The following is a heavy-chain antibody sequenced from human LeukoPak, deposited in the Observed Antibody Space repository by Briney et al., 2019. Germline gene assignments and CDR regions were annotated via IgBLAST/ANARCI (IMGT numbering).Heavy chain of an antibody. CDR2: INHSGST. V-gene: IGHV4-30-2*01. Sequence: PSQTLSLTCTVSGGSISGGGYYWSWIRQPPGKGLEWIGEINHSGSTNYNPSLKSRVTISVDTSKNQFSLELSSVTAADTAVYYCARRALRGPGAFDIWGQGTMFTVSS. D-gene: IGHD4-17*01. CDR3: ARRALRGPGAFDI. J-gene: IGHJ3*02. CDR1: GGSISGGGYY.